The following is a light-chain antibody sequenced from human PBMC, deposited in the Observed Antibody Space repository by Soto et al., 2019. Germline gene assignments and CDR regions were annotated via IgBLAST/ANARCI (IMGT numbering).Light chain of an antibody. J-gene: IGKJ5*01. V-gene: IGKV3-15*01. CDR3: LPDNNLPPFT. CDR1: QSARSN. CDR2: DAS. Sequence: ERATLSCRASQSARSNLAWYQQKPGQAPRLLIYDASTRATGVPARFSGSGSGTDFTLTICSLQSDDIAVSYWLPDNNLPPFTF.